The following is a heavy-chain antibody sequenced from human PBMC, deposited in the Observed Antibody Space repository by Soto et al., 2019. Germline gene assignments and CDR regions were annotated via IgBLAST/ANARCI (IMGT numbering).Heavy chain of an antibody. CDR1: GGSFSNYF. D-gene: IGHD3-10*01. CDR3: ARLPLSGGLDY. V-gene: IGHV4-34*01. CDR2: INHSGSS. Sequence: QVQLQQWGAGLLKPSETLSLTCTVYGGSFSNYFWTWIRQPSGKGLEWIGEINHSGSSYYNPSLKRRLTLSVDTSKNQLSLNLSAVTAADTAVYYCARLPLSGGLDYWGQGTLVTVSS. J-gene: IGHJ4*02.